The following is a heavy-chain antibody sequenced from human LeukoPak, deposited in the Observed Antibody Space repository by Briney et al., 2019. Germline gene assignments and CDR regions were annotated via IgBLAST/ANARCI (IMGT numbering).Heavy chain of an antibody. CDR1: GYTFTSYG. J-gene: IGHJ5*02. V-gene: IGHV1-24*01. CDR2: FDEEDGET. CDR3: ATEVAHSSSWFSGQNWFDP. D-gene: IGHD6-13*01. Sequence: GASVKVSCKASGYTFTSYGISWVRQAPGQGLEWMGGFDEEDGETKYAQKFQGRVTMTEDTSTDTAYMELSSLRSEDTAVYYCATEVAHSSSWFSGQNWFDPWGQGTLVTVSS.